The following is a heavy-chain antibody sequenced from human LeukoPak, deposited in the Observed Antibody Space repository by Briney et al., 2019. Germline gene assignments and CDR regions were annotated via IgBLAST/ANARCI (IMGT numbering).Heavy chain of an antibody. D-gene: IGHD5-24*01. CDR2: IYYSGST. Sequence: SETLSLTCTVSGGSISSGGYYWSWIRQHPGKGLEWIGYIYYSGSTYYNPSLKSRVTISVDTSKNQFSLKVSSVTAADTAVYYCARKRDGAFDIWGQGTMVTVSS. CDR1: GGSISSGGYY. V-gene: IGHV4-31*03. CDR3: ARKRDGAFDI. J-gene: IGHJ3*02.